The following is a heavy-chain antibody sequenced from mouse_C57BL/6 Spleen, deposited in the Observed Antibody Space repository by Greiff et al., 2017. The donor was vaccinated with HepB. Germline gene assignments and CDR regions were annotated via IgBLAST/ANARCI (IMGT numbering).Heavy chain of an antibody. Sequence: VKLQQSGAELVRPGASVKLSCKASGYTFTDYYINWVKQRPGQGLEWIARIYPGSGNTYYNEKFKGKATLTAEKSSSTAYMQLSSLTSEDSAVYFCAVYSNYEGFAYWGQGTLVTVSA. CDR2: IYPGSGNT. CDR1: GYTFTDYY. D-gene: IGHD2-5*01. CDR3: AVYSNYEGFAY. V-gene: IGHV1-76*01. J-gene: IGHJ3*01.